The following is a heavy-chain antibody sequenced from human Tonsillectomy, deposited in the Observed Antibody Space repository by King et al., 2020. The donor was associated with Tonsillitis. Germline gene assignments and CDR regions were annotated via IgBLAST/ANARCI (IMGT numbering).Heavy chain of an antibody. CDR3: AQQLVGQYFQH. CDR1: GYAFTSYY. CDR2: INPSGGST. V-gene: IGHV1-46*01. Sequence: QLVQSGAEVKKPGASVKVSCKASGYAFTSYYMHWVRQAPGQGLEWMGIINPSGGSTRYAQKFQGRVTMTRDTSTSTVYMELSSLRSEATAVYYCAQQLVGQYFQHWGQGTLVTVSS. J-gene: IGHJ1*01. D-gene: IGHD6-13*01.